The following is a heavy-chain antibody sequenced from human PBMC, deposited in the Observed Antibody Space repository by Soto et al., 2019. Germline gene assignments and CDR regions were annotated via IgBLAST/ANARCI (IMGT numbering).Heavy chain of an antibody. Sequence: GGSLRRCGGPSQFTGSRDYQKRVPQNRRKGLEWVSLMQSGGSTFYADSVKGRFTISRDNSKNTLFLQMYSLRVEDTAMYYCSRGDVYCSGGSCYGVPMDVWGRGTTVTVSS. V-gene: IGHV3-66*01. D-gene: IGHD2-15*01. CDR3: SRGDVYCSGGSCYGVPMDV. CDR2: MQSGGST. CDR1: QFTGSRDY. J-gene: IGHJ6*03.